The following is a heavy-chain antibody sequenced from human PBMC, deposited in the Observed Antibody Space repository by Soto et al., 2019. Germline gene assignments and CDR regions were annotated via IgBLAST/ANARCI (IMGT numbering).Heavy chain of an antibody. CDR3: AREYCSGGSCYSYDY. CDR1: GGSFSGYY. V-gene: IGHV4-34*01. Sequence: SETLSLTCAVYGGSFSGYYWSWIRQPPGKGLEWIGEINHSGSTNYNPSLKSRVTISVDTSKNQFSLKLSSVTAADTAVYYCAREYCSGGSCYSYDYWGQGSLVTVSS. CDR2: INHSGST. D-gene: IGHD2-15*01. J-gene: IGHJ4*02.